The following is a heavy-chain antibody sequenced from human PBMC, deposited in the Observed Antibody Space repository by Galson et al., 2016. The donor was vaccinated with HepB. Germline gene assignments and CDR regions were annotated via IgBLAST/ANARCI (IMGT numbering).Heavy chain of an antibody. J-gene: IGHJ4*02. D-gene: IGHD1/OR15-1a*01. V-gene: IGHV3-74*01. CDR2: INSEGSST. CDR3: AKGTTLQVHFGYFDL. Sequence: SLRLSCAASGFTFSSYWMHWVRQAPGKGLVWVSRINSEGSSTSYADSVKGRFTISRDHAKNTLYLQMNSLRVDDTAVYYCAKGTTLQVHFGYFDLWGQGTLVPVSS. CDR1: GFTFSSYW.